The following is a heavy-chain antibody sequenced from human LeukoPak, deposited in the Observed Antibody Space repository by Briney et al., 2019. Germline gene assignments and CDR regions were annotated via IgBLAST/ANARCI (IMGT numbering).Heavy chain of an antibody. D-gene: IGHD3-3*01. Sequence: PGGSLRLSCAASGFTFSSYSMNWVRQAPGKGLEWVSYISSSSSTIYYADSVKGRFTISRDNAKNSLYLQMNSLRAEDTAVYYCARDPNSDYYDFWSGYYYMDVWGKGTTVTVSS. CDR3: ARDPNSDYYDFWSGYYYMDV. J-gene: IGHJ6*03. V-gene: IGHV3-48*01. CDR1: GFTFSSYS. CDR2: ISSSSSTI.